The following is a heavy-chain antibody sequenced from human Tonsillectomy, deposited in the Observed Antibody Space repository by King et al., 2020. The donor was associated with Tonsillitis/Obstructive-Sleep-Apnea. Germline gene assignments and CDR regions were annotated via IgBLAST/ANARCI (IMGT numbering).Heavy chain of an antibody. CDR2: ISSSSSYI. CDR1: GFTFSSYS. Sequence: QLVQSGGGLVKPGGSLRLSCAASGFTFSSYSMNWVRQAPGKGLEWVSSISSSSSYIFYADSVKGRFTISRDNAKNSLYLQMNSLRAEDTAIYYCARDGDYYGSGGFGDAFDIWGQGTMVTVSS. D-gene: IGHD3-10*01. J-gene: IGHJ3*02. CDR3: ARDGDYYGSGGFGDAFDI. V-gene: IGHV3-21*01.